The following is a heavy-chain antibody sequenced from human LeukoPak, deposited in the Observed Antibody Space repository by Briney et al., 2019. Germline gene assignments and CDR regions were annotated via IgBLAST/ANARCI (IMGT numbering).Heavy chain of an antibody. CDR1: GGSISSGDYY. V-gene: IGHV4-30-4*08. CDR3: ARLRGISPFGELFGY. CDR2: IYYSGST. J-gene: IGHJ4*02. Sequence: SETLSLTCTVSGGSISSGDYYWSWIRQPPGKGLEWIGYIYYSGSTYYNPSLKSRVTISVDTTKNQFSLKLSSVTAADTAVYYCARLRGISPFGELFGYWGQGTLVTASS. D-gene: IGHD3-10*01.